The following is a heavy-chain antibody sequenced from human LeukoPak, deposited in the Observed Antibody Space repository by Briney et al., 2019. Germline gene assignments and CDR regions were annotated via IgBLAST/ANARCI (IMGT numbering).Heavy chain of an antibody. V-gene: IGHV4-39*01. CDR3: ARHPGSHCSTATCYTGGVFDY. CDR2: IYYTGST. Sequence: SSETLSLTCAVSGGSISSSNWWSWVRQPPGKGLEWIGSIYYTGSTFYNPSLKSRVTISADTSKNQLSLKLSSVTAADTAVYYCARHPGSHCSTATCYTGGVFDYWGQGTLVTVSS. J-gene: IGHJ4*02. CDR1: GGSISSSNW. D-gene: IGHD2-2*01.